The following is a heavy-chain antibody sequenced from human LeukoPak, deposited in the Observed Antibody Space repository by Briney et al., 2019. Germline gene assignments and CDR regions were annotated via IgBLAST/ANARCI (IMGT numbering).Heavy chain of an antibody. CDR2: INTNTGNP. CDR3: ARDPFPISNPPIFDY. J-gene: IGHJ4*02. CDR1: GYTFTSYA. V-gene: IGHV7-4-1*02. D-gene: IGHD2/OR15-2a*01. Sequence: ASVKVSCEASGYTFTSYAMNWVRQAPGQGLEWMGWINTNTGNPTYAQGFTGRFVFSLDTSVSTAYLQISSLKAEDTAVYYCARDPFPISNPPIFDYWGQGTLVTVSS.